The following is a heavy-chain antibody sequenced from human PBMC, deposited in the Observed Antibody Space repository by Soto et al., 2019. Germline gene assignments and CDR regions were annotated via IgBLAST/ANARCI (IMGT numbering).Heavy chain of an antibody. CDR3: ARLGKYSSSWYPHYYYGMDV. J-gene: IGHJ6*02. CDR1: GGSISSGGYY. Sequence: TLSLTCTVSGGSISSGGYYWSWIRQHPGKGLEWIGYIYYSGSTYYNPSLKSRVTISVDTSKNQFSLKLSSVTAADTAVYYCARLGKYSSSWYPHYYYGMDVWGQGTTVAVSS. V-gene: IGHV4-31*03. CDR2: IYYSGST. D-gene: IGHD6-13*01.